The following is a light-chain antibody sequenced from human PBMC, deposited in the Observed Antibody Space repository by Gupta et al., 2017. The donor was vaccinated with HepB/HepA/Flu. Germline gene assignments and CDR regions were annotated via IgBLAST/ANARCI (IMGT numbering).Light chain of an antibody. CDR3: SSYTSRSYYV. V-gene: IGLV2-14*03. CDR1: SSDVNDYKY. Sequence: QSPLTQPASVSGSPGQSITISCTGTSSDVNDYKYVSWYQQHPGKVPKLIIYDVTNRPSGISDRYSGSQSGKTASLTISGLQAEDEADYYCSSYTSRSYYVFGTGTTVTVL. CDR2: DVT. J-gene: IGLJ1*01.